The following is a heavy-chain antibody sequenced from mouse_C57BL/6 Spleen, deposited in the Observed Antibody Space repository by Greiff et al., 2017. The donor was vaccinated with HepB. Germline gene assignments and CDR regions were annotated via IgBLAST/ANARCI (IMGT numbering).Heavy chain of an antibody. CDR1: GFTFSDYG. J-gene: IGHJ3*01. CDR3: ARWDYYGSSTQFAY. D-gene: IGHD1-1*01. CDR2: ISSGSSTI. V-gene: IGHV5-17*01. Sequence: DVKLVESGGGLVKPGGSLKLSCAASGFTFSDYGMHWVRQAPEKGLEWVAYISSGSSTIYYADTVKGRFTISRDNAKNTLFLQMTSLRSEDTAMYYCARWDYYGSSTQFAYWGQGTLVTVSA.